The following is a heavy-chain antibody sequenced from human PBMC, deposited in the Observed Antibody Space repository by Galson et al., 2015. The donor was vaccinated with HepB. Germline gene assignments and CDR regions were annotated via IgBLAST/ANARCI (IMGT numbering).Heavy chain of an antibody. CDR3: ARGGIMVQGVIIPYFDY. J-gene: IGHJ4*02. V-gene: IGHV1-2*06. Sequence: SVKVSCKASGYTFTGYYMHWVRQAPGQGLEWMGRINPNSGGTNYAQKFQGRVTMTRDTSISTAYMELSRLRSDDTAVYYCARGGIMVQGVIIPYFDYWGQGTLVTVSS. CDR2: INPNSGGT. D-gene: IGHD3-10*01. CDR1: GYTFTGYY.